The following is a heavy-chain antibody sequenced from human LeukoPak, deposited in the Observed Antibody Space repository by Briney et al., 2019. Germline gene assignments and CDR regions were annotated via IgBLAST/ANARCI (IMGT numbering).Heavy chain of an antibody. D-gene: IGHD6-19*01. CDR3: ARDFMRVAGTYDY. J-gene: IGHJ4*02. V-gene: IGHV4-38-2*02. CDR2: IHHSGTT. CDR1: GYSVSNTYY. Sequence: SETLSLTCAVSGYSVSNTYYWGWIRQPPGEGLEWVGSIHHSGTTYYNPSLKSRVVISLDTSKNQFSLKLSSVTAADTAVYYCARDFMRVAGTYDYWGQGTLVTVSS.